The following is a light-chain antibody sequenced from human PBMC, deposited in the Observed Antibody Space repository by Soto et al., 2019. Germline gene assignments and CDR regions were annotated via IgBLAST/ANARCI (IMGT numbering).Light chain of an antibody. CDR3: QQYGSSPRT. Sequence: DIQMTQSPSSLSASVGDRFAITCRTSQSIIIYLNWYQQIPGKAPKLLIYASSNLHTGVPSRFSGSGSGTDFTLTISRLEPEDFAVYYCQQYGSSPRTFGQGTKVDIK. CDR2: ASS. J-gene: IGKJ1*01. V-gene: IGKV1-39*01. CDR1: QSIIIY.